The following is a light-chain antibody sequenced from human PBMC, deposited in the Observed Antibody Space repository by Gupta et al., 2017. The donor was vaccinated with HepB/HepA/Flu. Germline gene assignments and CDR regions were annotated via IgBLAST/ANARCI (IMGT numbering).Light chain of an antibody. CDR1: QSLRQGEGNDY. J-gene: IGKJ2*01. CDR2: KGS. V-gene: IGKV2-28*01. Sequence: DILMTQSPLPLSVTPGETASISCKTSQSLRQGEGNDYLAWYLQKPGQSPHLLIYKGSSRASGVPDRFSGSGTGTEFTLTLSRVEAEDVGIYYCMQVHQTPYTFGQGTRLDIK. CDR3: MQVHQTPYT.